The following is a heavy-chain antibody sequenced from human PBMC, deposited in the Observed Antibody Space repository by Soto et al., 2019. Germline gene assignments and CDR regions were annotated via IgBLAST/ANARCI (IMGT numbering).Heavy chain of an antibody. CDR3: ARDPGSGAFDI. CDR2: INPNSGGT. J-gene: IGHJ3*02. V-gene: IGHV1-2*04. CDR1: GYAFTCYY. Sequence: ASVKGSCKASGYAFTCYYRHWVRQAPGQGLEWMGWINPNSGGTNYAQKFQGWVTMTRDTSISTAYMELSRLRSDDTAVYYCARDPGSGAFDIWGQGTMVTVSS. D-gene: IGHD1-26*01.